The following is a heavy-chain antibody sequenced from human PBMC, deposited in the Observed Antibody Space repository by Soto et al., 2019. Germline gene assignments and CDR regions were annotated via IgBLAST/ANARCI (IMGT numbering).Heavy chain of an antibody. V-gene: IGHV4-34*01. CDR3: ARVLVTYGGIMVPYNWFDT. J-gene: IGHJ5*02. Sequence: LSLTCAVYVEAFSGHHLACIRQPPVKGLECIGEINLSGGTNYSPSLKSRVTISVDTSKNQFSLKLTSVTAADTAVYYCARVLVTYGGIMVPYNWFDTWGQGNRVTVSS. CDR2: INLSGGT. CDR1: VEAFSGHH. D-gene: IGHD3-16*02.